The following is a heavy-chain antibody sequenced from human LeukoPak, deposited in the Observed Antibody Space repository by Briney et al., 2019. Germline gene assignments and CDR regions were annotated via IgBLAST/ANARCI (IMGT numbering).Heavy chain of an antibody. Sequence: GASVTVSCTASGYTFTTYAMHWVRQAPGQRLEWMGWINAGNGNTKFSQKFQGRITITRDTSASTAYMELSSLRSEDTAVYYCARESSGWYENWFDPWGQGTLVTVSS. CDR3: ARESSGWYENWFDP. D-gene: IGHD6-19*01. CDR1: GYTFTTYA. CDR2: INAGNGNT. V-gene: IGHV1-3*01. J-gene: IGHJ5*02.